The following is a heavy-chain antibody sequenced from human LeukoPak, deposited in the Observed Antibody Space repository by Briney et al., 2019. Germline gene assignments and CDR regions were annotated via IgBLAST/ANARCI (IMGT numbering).Heavy chain of an antibody. CDR2: ISGDGGST. V-gene: IGHV3-43*02. D-gene: IGHD3-22*01. CDR1: GFTFDDYA. J-gene: IGHJ4*02. Sequence: GGSLRLSCAASGFTFDDYAMHWVRQAPGKCLEWVSLISGDGGSTYYADSVKGRFTISRDNSKNSLYLQMNRLRTEDTALYYCAKGGYYDSSGYDWGRGTLVTVSS. CDR3: AKGGYYDSSGYD.